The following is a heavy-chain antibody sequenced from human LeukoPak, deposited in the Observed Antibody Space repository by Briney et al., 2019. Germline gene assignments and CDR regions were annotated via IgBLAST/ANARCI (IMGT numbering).Heavy chain of an antibody. J-gene: IGHJ3*02. V-gene: IGHV3-11*04. CDR2: ISSSGSTI. CDR3: AREVWSGWSDESPLGAFDI. CDR1: GFIFSDYY. D-gene: IGHD6-19*01. Sequence: KPGGSLRLSCAASGFIFSDYYMSWIRQAPGKGLEWVSYISSSGSTIYYADSVKGRFTISRDNAKNSLYLQMNSLRAEDTAVYYCAREVWSGWSDESPLGAFDIWGQGTMVTVSS.